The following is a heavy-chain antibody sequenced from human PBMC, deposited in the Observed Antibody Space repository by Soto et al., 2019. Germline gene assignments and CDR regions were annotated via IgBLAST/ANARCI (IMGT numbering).Heavy chain of an antibody. V-gene: IGHV4-34*02. J-gene: IGHJ4*02. Sequence: QVQLQQWGAGQLKPSETLSLTCAVHGESFSGYGGPFSGYYWLWIRHTPGKARERIGEINHRGGTNYKPSLKSRVTISVDTSKNQFSLNLTSVTAAETAVYYCARGQRRGGSSGWSLWGQGTLVTVSS. CDR1: GESFSGYGGPFSGYY. CDR3: ARGQRRGGSSGWSL. CDR2: INHRGGT. D-gene: IGHD6-19*01.